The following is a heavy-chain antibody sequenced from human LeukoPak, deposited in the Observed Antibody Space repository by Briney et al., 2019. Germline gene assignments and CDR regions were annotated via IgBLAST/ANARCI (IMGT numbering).Heavy chain of an antibody. V-gene: IGHV3-49*04. CDR2: MRSKAYGGTT. Sequence: GGSLRLSCTASGFTFGDYAMSWVRQAPGKGLEWVGFMRSKAYGGTTEYAASVKGRFTISRDDSKSIAYLQMNSLKTEDTAVYYCTRLIENWNGGDAFDIWGQGTMVTVSS. J-gene: IGHJ3*02. CDR1: GFTFGDYA. D-gene: IGHD1-1*01. CDR3: TRLIENWNGGDAFDI.